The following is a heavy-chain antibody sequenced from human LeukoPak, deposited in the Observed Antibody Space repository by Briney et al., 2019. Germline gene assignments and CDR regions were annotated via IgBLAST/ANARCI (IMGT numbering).Heavy chain of an antibody. CDR1: GFTFSSYA. Sequence: PGGSLRLSCAASGFTFSSYAMHWVRQAPGKGLEWVAVISYDGSNKYYADSVKGRFTISRDNSKNTLYLQMNSLRAEDTAVYYCAKEGRSGWYSGYWGQGTLVTVSS. CDR3: AKEGRSGWYSGY. V-gene: IGHV3-30-3*01. D-gene: IGHD6-19*01. J-gene: IGHJ4*02. CDR2: ISYDGSNK.